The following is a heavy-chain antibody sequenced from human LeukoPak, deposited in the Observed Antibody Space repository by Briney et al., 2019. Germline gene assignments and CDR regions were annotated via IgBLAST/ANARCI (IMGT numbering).Heavy chain of an antibody. J-gene: IGHJ4*02. CDR2: ISGSGGST. V-gene: IGHV3-23*01. CDR3: AKDPSGGKYYYGSGSYKPFDY. D-gene: IGHD3-10*01. CDR1: GFTFSSYA. Sequence: PGGSLRLSCAASGFTFSSYAMSWVRQAPGKGLEWVSAISGSGGSTYYADSVKGRFTISRDNSKNTLHLQMNSLRAEDTAVYYCAKDPSGGKYYYGSGSYKPFDYWGQGTLVTVSS.